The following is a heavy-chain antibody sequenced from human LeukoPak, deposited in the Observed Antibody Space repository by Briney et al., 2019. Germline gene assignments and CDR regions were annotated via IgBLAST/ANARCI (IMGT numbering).Heavy chain of an antibody. J-gene: IGHJ5*02. V-gene: IGHV4-38-2*02. D-gene: IGHD3-22*01. CDR2: IYHSGST. CDR3: ARDWEALGSGYYWRVRWFDP. Sequence: SETLSLTCTVSGYSISSGYYWGWIRQPPGKGMEWIGTIYHSGSTYYNPSLKSRVTISVDTSKNQFSLTLSSVTAADTAVYYCARDWEALGSGYYWRVRWFDPWGQGTLVTVSS. CDR1: GYSISSGYY.